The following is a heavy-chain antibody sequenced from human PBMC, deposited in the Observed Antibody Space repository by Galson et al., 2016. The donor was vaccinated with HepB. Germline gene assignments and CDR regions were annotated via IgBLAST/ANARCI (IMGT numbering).Heavy chain of an antibody. J-gene: IGHJ4*02. CDR1: GASIRSTTYF. V-gene: IGHV4-39*07. CDR2: VYYTGST. Sequence: SETLSLTCNVSGASIRSTTYFWGWIRQPPGKGLEWIGSVYYTGSTYLNPSLKSRVIMSVDTSKNQFSLRLTSVTAADTAVYYCARDEDKGWFGDFYPVVDYWGQGTLVTVSS. D-gene: IGHD3-10*01. CDR3: ARDEDKGWFGDFYPVVDY.